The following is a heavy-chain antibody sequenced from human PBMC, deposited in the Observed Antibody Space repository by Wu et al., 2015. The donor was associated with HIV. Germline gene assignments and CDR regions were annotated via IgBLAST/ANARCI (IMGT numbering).Heavy chain of an antibody. CDR1: GDGFIDYY. CDR2: INPNRGGT. J-gene: IGHJ4*02. V-gene: IGHV1-2*02. D-gene: IGHD2-8*01. Sequence: QAQLVQFGSEVKKPGSSVKVTCKASGDGFIDYYVYWVRQAPRQGLEWMGWINPNRGGTKYAQKFQGRVTMTRDTAVSTAYMELSSLRSDDTAVYYCARLQSLHGLYSNADYWGQGTQVTVSS. CDR3: ARLQSLHGLYSNADY.